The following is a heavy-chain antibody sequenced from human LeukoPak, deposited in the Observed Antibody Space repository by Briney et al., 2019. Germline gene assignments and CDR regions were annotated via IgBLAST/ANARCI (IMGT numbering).Heavy chain of an antibody. CDR1: GFTFSNYE. Sequence: QSGGSLRLSCAASGFTFSNYEMTWVRQAPGRGLEWVSYISSSGTTICYADSVKGRFTISRDNAKNSLYLQMSSLRDEDTAVYYCASLMTTMYYFDYWGQGTLVTVSS. D-gene: IGHD1-1*01. V-gene: IGHV3-48*03. J-gene: IGHJ4*02. CDR3: ASLMTTMYYFDY. CDR2: ISSSGTTI.